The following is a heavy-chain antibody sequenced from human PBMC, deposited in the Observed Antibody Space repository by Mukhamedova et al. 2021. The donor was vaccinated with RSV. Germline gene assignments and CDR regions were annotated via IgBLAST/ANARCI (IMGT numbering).Heavy chain of an antibody. D-gene: IGHD3/OR15-3a*01. Sequence: RVTISVDTSKNQFSLKLSSVTAADTAVYYCARARRPLWTGAFFRGPFDYWGQGTLVTVSS. V-gene: IGHV4-34*01. CDR3: ARARRPLWTGAFFRGPFDY. J-gene: IGHJ4*02.